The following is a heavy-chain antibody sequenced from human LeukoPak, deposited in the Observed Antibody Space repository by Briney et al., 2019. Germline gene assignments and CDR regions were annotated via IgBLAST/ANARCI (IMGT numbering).Heavy chain of an antibody. CDR3: VRGHFSGGWHAFET. D-gene: IGHD6-19*01. CDR1: GFAFSDHY. CDR2: TRNKANSYTT. Sequence: GGSLRLXCAASGFAFSDHYMDWVRQAPGKELEWVARTRNKANSYTTEYAASVKGRFTISRDDSRTSLYLQMNSLETADTAVYYCVRGHFSGGWHAFETWGQGTMVTVSS. V-gene: IGHV3-72*01. J-gene: IGHJ3*02.